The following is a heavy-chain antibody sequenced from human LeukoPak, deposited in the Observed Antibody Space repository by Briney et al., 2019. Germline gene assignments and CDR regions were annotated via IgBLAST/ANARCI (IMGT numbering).Heavy chain of an antibody. D-gene: IGHD3-10*01. Sequence: GGSLRLSCAASGFTFSSYWMSWVRQAPGRGLEWVANIKQDGSGKYYVDSVKGRFTISRDNAKNSLYLQMNSLRAEDTAVYYCARDGSYYYMDVWGKGTTVTVSS. CDR1: GFTFSSYW. CDR2: IKQDGSGK. CDR3: ARDGSYYYMDV. V-gene: IGHV3-7*01. J-gene: IGHJ6*03.